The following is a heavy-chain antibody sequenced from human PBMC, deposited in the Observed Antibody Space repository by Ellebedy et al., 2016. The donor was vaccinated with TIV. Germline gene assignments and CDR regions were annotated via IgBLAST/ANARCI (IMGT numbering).Heavy chain of an antibody. J-gene: IGHJ3*02. CDR3: ARGRTSCRGDNCRHPISTFFDI. Sequence: SETLSLTCTLYGGSFSHFSLTWLRQPPGKGLEWIAEIHHSGTTDYNPSLTHRVTISEGTANSQFSLNMTSVTAADTALYYCARGRTSCRGDNCRHPISTFFDIWGQGTMVTVSS. CDR1: GGSFSHFS. D-gene: IGHD2-21*01. CDR2: IHHSGTT. V-gene: IGHV4-34*01.